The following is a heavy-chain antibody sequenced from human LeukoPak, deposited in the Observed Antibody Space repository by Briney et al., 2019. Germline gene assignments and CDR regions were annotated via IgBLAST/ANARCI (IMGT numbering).Heavy chain of an antibody. D-gene: IGHD3-22*01. CDR3: ARASYYYDSSGYYYRYFDY. CDR1: GGSISSGSYY. V-gene: IGHV4-61*02. J-gene: IGHJ4*02. CDR2: IYTSGST. Sequence: SETLSLTCTVSGGSISSGSYYWSWIRQPAGKGLEWIGRIYTSGSTNYNPSLKSRVTISVDTSKNQFSLKLSPVTAADTAVYYCARASYYYDSSGYYYRYFDYWGQGTLVTVSS.